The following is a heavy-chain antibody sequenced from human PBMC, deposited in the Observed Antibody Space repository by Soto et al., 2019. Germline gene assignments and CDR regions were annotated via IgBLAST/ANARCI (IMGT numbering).Heavy chain of an antibody. CDR3: VRTLTSGRQDS. CDR2: IYYSGTT. Sequence: SETLSLTCTVSGGSISSYYWSWIRQPPGKGLEWIAYIYYSGTTKYNPSLKSRVTISLDTSKNQFSLKLSSVTPADTAVYYCVRTLTSGRQDSWGQGTLVTVSS. J-gene: IGHJ5*01. CDR1: GGSISSYY. D-gene: IGHD3-10*01. V-gene: IGHV4-59*01.